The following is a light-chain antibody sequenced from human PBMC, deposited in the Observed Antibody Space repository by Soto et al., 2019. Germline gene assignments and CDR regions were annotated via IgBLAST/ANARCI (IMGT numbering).Light chain of an antibody. V-gene: IGKV3-15*01. J-gene: IGKJ1*01. CDR3: QQYNNWPPA. CDR2: GAS. Sequence: EIVLTQSLGTLSLSPGERATLSSRPSERLSSSYLAWYQQRPGQAPRLLIYGASTRATGIPARFSGSGSGTEFTLTISSLQSEDFAVYYCQQYNNWPPAFGQGTKVDIK. CDR1: ERLSSSY.